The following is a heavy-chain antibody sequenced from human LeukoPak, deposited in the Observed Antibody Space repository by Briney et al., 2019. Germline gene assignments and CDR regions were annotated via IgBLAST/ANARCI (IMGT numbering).Heavy chain of an antibody. CDR2: IKQDGSEK. Sequence: PGGSLRLSCAASGFTFSSYWMSWGRQAPGKGLEWVANIKQDGSEKYYVDSVKGRFTISRDNAKNSLYLQINSLRAEDTAVDYCVRGNYGDYAYFDYWGQGTLVTVSS. CDR1: GFTFSSYW. J-gene: IGHJ4*02. CDR3: VRGNYGDYAYFDY. V-gene: IGHV3-7*04. D-gene: IGHD4-17*01.